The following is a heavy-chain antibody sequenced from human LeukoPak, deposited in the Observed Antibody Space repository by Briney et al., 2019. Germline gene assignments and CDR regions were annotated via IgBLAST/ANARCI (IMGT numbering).Heavy chain of an antibody. CDR1: GYTFTNYG. J-gene: IGHJ4*02. D-gene: IGHD3-10*01. CDR2: SAYNGNT. Sequence: ASVKVSCKASGYTFTNYGFNWVRQAPGQGLEWMGNSAYNGNTNYAQKFQDRVTMTTDTSTSTAYMELRSLRSDDTAVYYCARYNSMFRGVTTSDYWGQGTLVTLSS. V-gene: IGHV1-18*01. CDR3: ARYNSMFRGVTTSDY.